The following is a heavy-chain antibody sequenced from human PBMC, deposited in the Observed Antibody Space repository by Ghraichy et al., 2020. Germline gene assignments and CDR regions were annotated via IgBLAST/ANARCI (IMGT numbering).Heavy chain of an antibody. CDR1: GFTVSSNY. V-gene: IGHV3-66*02. Sequence: GALRLSCAASGFTVSSNYMSWVRQAPGKGLEWVSVIYSGGSTYYADSVKGRFTISRDNSKNTLYLQMNSLRAEDTAVYYCARERPHYYGSSAGYYFDYWGQGTLVTVSS. CDR3: ARERPHYYGSSAGYYFDY. D-gene: IGHD3-10*01. CDR2: IYSGGST. J-gene: IGHJ4*02.